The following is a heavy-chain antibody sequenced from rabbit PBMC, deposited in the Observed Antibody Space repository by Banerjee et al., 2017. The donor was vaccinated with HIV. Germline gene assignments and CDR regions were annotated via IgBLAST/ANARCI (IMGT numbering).Heavy chain of an antibody. J-gene: IGHJ4*01. CDR3: ARGDAGWGGYGYAHNL. CDR2: IDTSRGST. D-gene: IGHD6-1*01. CDR1: GFSFSSSCY. V-gene: IGHV1S40*01. Sequence: QSLEESGGDLVKPGASLTLTCTASGFSFSSSCYMCWVRQAPGKGPEWIACIDTSRGSTYYASWAKGRFTISKTSSTTVTLQMTSLTAADTATYFCARGDAGWGGYGYAHNLWGPGTLVTVS.